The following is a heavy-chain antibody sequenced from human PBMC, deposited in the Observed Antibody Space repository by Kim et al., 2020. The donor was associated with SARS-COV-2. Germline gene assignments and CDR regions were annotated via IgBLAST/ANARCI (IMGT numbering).Heavy chain of an antibody. CDR3: ARQPMITFGGVIVIFGWFDP. V-gene: IGHV4-39*01. D-gene: IGHD3-16*02. CDR2: IYYSGST. J-gene: IGHJ5*02. Sequence: SETLSLTCTVSGGSISSSSYYWGWIRQPPGKGLEWIGSIYYSGSTYYNPSLKSRVTISVDTSKNQFSLKLSSVTAADTAVYYCARQPMITFGGVIVIFGWFDPWGQGTLVTVSS. CDR1: GGSISSSSYY.